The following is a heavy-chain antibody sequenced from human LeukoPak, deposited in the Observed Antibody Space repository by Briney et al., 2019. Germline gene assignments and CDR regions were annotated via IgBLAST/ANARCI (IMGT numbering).Heavy chain of an antibody. V-gene: IGHV4-34*01. Sequence: SETLSLACAVYGGSFSSYYWSWIRQAPGKGLEWIGEINHSGSTNYNPSLKSRVSISIDTSRNQFSLKLTSVTGADTAVYYCATITVTTGIDYWGQGTLVTVSS. CDR3: ATITVTTGIDY. CDR2: INHSGST. D-gene: IGHD4-17*01. J-gene: IGHJ4*02. CDR1: GGSFSSYY.